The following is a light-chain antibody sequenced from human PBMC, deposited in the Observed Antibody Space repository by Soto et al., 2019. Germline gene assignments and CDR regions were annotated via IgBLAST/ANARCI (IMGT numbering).Light chain of an antibody. CDR1: GTDVGQYNY. V-gene: IGLV2-8*01. Sequence: QSVLTQPPSASGSPGQSVTISCTGAGTDVGQYNYVSWYQQHPGKAPKLLIHHVSRRPSGVPARFSGSKSGNTASLTVSGLQTEDEADYYCVSWDDSLSGLVFGTGTKVTVL. J-gene: IGLJ1*01. CDR3: VSWDDSLSGLV. CDR2: HVS.